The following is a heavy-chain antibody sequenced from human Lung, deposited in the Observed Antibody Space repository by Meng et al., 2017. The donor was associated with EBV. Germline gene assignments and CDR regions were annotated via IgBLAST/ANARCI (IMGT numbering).Heavy chain of an antibody. CDR3: ARIEGYDRLYYFGQ. Sequence: QVQLQESGPGLVKPSGTLSLSSAVSGASISNNNWWSWVRQPPGKGLEWIGEISHSGTTNYTPSLKSRVTISVDKSKNQFSLKLTSVTAADTAVYYCARIEGYDRLYYFGQWGRGTLVTVSS. D-gene: IGHD5-12*01. CDR2: ISHSGTT. CDR1: GASISNNNW. V-gene: IGHV4-4*02. J-gene: IGHJ4*02.